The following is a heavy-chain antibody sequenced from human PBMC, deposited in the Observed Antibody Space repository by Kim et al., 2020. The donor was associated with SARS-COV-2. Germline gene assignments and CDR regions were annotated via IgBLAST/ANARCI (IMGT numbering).Heavy chain of an antibody. D-gene: IGHD3-22*01. J-gene: IGHJ4*02. CDR3: ARDGEDYYDSSGYYAYFDY. V-gene: IGHV3-30*07. Sequence: GRFTISRDNSKNTLYLQMNSLRAEDTAVYYCARDGEDYYDSSGYYAYFDYWGQGTLVTVSS.